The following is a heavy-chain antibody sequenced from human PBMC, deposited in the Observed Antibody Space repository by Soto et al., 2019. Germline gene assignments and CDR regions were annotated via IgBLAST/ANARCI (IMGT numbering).Heavy chain of an antibody. Sequence: SQTLSLTCAISGDSVSSNSAAWNWIRQSPSRGLEWLGRQYYRSKWYNDYAVSVKSRITINPDTSKNQFSLQLNYVTPEDTAVYYSARVGVSIAVGGKGPINWFEPWGQGTLVTVSS. J-gene: IGHJ5*02. CDR2: QYYRSKWYN. CDR3: ARVGVSIAVGGKGPINWFEP. CDR1: GDSVSSNSAA. D-gene: IGHD6-19*01. V-gene: IGHV6-1*01.